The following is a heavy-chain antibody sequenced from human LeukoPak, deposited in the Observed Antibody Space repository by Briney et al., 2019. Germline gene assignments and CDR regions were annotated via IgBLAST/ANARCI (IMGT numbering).Heavy chain of an antibody. J-gene: IGHJ4*02. V-gene: IGHV3-11*01. CDR3: AKDPRSGLGYDILTGYYSDY. Sequence: KPGGSLRLSCAASGFTFSDYYMSWIRQAPGKRLEWVSYISSSGSTIYYADSVKGRFTISRDNAKNSLYLQMNSLRAEDTAVYYCAKDPRSGLGYDILTGYYSDYWGQGTLVTVSS. D-gene: IGHD3-9*01. CDR2: ISSSGSTI. CDR1: GFTFSDYY.